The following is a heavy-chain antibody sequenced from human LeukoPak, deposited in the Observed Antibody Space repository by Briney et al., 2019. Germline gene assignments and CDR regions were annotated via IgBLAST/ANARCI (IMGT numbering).Heavy chain of an antibody. CDR2: IYHSGST. J-gene: IGHJ5*02. V-gene: IGHV4-30-2*01. CDR1: GGSISSGGYS. CDR3: ARGGITGFDP. D-gene: IGHD1-14*01. Sequence: PSQTLSLTCAVSGGSISSGGYSWSWIRQPPGKGLEWIGYIYHSGSTYYNPSLKSRATISVDRSKNQFSLKLSSVTAADTAVYYCARGGITGFDPWGQGTLVTVSS.